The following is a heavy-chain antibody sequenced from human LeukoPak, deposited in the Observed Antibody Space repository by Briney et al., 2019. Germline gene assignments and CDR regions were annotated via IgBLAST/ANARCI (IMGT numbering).Heavy chain of an antibody. CDR3: ARSVGNFDY. CDR1: GGSITNSHYY. J-gene: IGHJ4*02. Sequence: SETLSLTCTVSGGSITNSHYYWGWIRQPPGKGLEWIGSIYYSGSTDYNPSLKSRVTISVDTSKNQFSLKLSSVTAADTAVYYCARSVGNFDYWGQGTLVTVSS. CDR2: IYYSGST. D-gene: IGHD1-1*01. V-gene: IGHV4-39*01.